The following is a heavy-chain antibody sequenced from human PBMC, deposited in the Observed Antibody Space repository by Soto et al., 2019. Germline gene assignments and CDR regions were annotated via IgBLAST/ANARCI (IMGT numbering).Heavy chain of an antibody. V-gene: IGHV4-4*02. CDR3: VRKDYSEWFFDL. Sequence: QVQLQESGPGLVKPSGTLSLTCAVSGASISSSHWWSWVRQPPGKWLEWIGEIYHSGSTYYNASLKSRVAISLEKSKNQFSLKLRSVTAADTAVYYCVRKDYSEWFFDLWGRGTLDTVYS. CDR2: IYHSGST. J-gene: IGHJ2*01. D-gene: IGHD4-4*01. CDR1: GASISSSHW.